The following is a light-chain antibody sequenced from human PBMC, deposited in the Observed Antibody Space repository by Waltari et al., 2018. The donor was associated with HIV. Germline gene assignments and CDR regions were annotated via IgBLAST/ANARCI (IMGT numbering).Light chain of an antibody. J-gene: IGLJ3*02. CDR2: DVN. Sequence: QSALTQPASVSGSLEQSLPLPCIVSTRNLGTTTHVSCYQQYPDKAPLLLIRDVNPRHSGIPFRFSASKSGKTATLTISGLQAEDEADYYCSSYITTGTILFGGGTKVTVL. V-gene: IGLV2-14*03. CDR3: SSYITTGTIL. CDR1: TRNLGTTTH.